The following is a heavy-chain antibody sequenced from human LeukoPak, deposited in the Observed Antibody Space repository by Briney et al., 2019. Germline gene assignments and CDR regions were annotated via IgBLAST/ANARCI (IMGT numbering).Heavy chain of an antibody. D-gene: IGHD5-12*01. V-gene: IGHV4-4*02. CDR1: GGSISSSNW. CDR2: IYHSGST. Sequence: SGTLSLTCAVSGGSISSSNWWSWVRQPPGKGLEWIGEIYHSGSTNYNPSLKSRVTISVDTSKNQFSLKLSSVTAADTAVYYCARARSGYDWDYWGQGTLVTVSS. J-gene: IGHJ4*02. CDR3: ARARSGYDWDY.